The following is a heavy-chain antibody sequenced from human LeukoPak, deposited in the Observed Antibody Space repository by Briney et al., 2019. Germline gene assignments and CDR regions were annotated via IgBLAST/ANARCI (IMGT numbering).Heavy chain of an antibody. J-gene: IGHJ4*02. CDR2: IKSKTDGGTT. CDR1: GFTFSNAW. CDR3: TTDRVVVRIVVVIKHGY. Sequence: GGSLRLSCAASGFTFSNAWMSWVRQAPGKGLERVGRIKSKTDGGTTDYAAPVKGRFTISRDDSKNTLYLQMNSLKTEDTAVYYCTTDRVVVRIVVVIKHGYWGQGTLVTVSS. V-gene: IGHV3-15*01. D-gene: IGHD2-21*01.